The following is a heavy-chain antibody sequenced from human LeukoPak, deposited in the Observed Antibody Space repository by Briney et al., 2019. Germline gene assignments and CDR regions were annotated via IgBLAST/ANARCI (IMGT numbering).Heavy chain of an antibody. CDR2: ISSSSSYI. V-gene: IGHV3-21*01. D-gene: IGHD3-22*01. Sequence: GGSLRLSCAASGFTFSSYSMNWVRQAPGKGLEWVSSISSSSSYIYYADSVKGRFTISRDNSKNTLYLQMNSLGAEDTAVYYCARTYSSGYQGSLDYWGQGTLVTVSS. CDR3: ARTYSSGYQGSLDY. J-gene: IGHJ4*02. CDR1: GFTFSSYS.